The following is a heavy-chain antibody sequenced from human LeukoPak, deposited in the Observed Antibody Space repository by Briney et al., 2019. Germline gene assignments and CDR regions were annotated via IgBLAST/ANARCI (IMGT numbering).Heavy chain of an antibody. CDR3: ARGPVDTAMAIDY. D-gene: IGHD5-18*01. Sequence: SVKVSCKASGGTFSSYAISWVRQAPGQGLEWMGGIIPIFGTANYAQKFQGRVTITTDESTSTAYMELSSLRSEDTAVYYRARGPVDTAMAIDYWGQGTLVTVSS. V-gene: IGHV1-69*05. CDR1: GGTFSSYA. J-gene: IGHJ4*02. CDR2: IIPIFGTA.